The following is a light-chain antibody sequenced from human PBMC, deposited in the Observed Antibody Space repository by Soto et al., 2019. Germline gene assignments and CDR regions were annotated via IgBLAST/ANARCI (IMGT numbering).Light chain of an antibody. CDR2: DAS. Sequence: EIVVTQSPGTLSLSPGERATLSCRASQSVSSSYLAWYQQKPGQAPRLLIYDASSRATGIPDRFSGSGSGTDFTLTISSLEPEDFAVYYCQQYGSSPLFTFGPGTKVDIK. V-gene: IGKV3-20*01. CDR1: QSVSSSY. J-gene: IGKJ3*01. CDR3: QQYGSSPLFT.